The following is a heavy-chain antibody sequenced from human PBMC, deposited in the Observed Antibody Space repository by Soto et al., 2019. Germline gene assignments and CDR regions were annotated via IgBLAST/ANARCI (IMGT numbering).Heavy chain of an antibody. CDR3: ARETGAPLYGMDV. CDR1: GFTFSAYG. CDR2: IWYDGSNK. V-gene: IGHV3-33*01. J-gene: IGHJ6*02. Sequence: QVQLVESGGGVVQPGRSLRLSCAASGFTFSAYGMHWVRQAPGKGLEWVAVIWYDGSNKYYVDSVKGRCTIYRDDSKNTLYLQISSLRAEDTAVYYCARETGAPLYGMDVWGQGTTVTVSS. D-gene: IGHD7-27*01.